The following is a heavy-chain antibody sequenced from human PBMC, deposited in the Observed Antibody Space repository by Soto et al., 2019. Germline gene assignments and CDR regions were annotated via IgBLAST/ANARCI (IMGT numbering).Heavy chain of an antibody. Sequence: QVQLVESGGGWVKPGGSLRLSCAASGFTFSDYYLTWIRQAPGKGLEWVSYISNIGGTIYYTDSVKGRFTISRDNAKNSLYLQMSSLRAEDTAVYYCARYGGSGLRKFDYWGQGTLVTVSS. CDR2: ISNIGGTI. D-gene: IGHD2-15*01. V-gene: IGHV3-11*01. J-gene: IGHJ4*02. CDR3: ARYGGSGLRKFDY. CDR1: GFTFSDYY.